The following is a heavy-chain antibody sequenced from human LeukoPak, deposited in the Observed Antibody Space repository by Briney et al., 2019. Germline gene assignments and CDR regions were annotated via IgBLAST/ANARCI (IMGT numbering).Heavy chain of an antibody. CDR3: ARVDFIRPYYYYYYMDV. D-gene: IGHD3-3*01. CDR1: GGSISSSSYY. Sequence: SETLSLTCTVSGGSISSSSYYWGWIRQPPGKGLEWIGSIYYSGSTYYNPSLKSRVTISVDTSKNQFSLKLSSVTAADTAVYYCARVDFIRPYYYYYYMDVWGKGTTVTISS. J-gene: IGHJ6*03. V-gene: IGHV4-39*01. CDR2: IYYSGST.